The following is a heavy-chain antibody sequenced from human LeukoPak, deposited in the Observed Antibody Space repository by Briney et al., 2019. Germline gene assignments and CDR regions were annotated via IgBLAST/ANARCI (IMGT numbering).Heavy chain of an antibody. Sequence: GGSLRLSCAASGFTFSSYSMNWVRQAPGKGLEWVSSISSSSSYIYYADSVKGRFTISGDNAKNSLYLQMNSLRAEDTAVYYCARVYCSGGSCYSFLSDYWGQGTLVTVSS. V-gene: IGHV3-21*01. D-gene: IGHD2-15*01. CDR2: ISSSSSYI. J-gene: IGHJ4*02. CDR1: GFTFSSYS. CDR3: ARVYCSGGSCYSFLSDY.